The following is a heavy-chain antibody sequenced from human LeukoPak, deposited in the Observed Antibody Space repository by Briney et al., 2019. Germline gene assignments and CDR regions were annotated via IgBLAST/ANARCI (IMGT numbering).Heavy chain of an antibody. D-gene: IGHD4-17*01. CDR1: GFPLDEYA. CDR2: IFWYSGSI. J-gene: IGHJ4*02. V-gene: IGHV3-9*01. Sequence: SLRLSCAASGFPLDEYAMHWVRQAPGRGLEWGSGIFWYSGSIGYADSVKGRFTISRDNAKNSLYLQMNSLRAEDTALYYCAKAFPDYGDYRRAPSNWGQGTLVTVSS. CDR3: AKAFPDYGDYRRAPSN.